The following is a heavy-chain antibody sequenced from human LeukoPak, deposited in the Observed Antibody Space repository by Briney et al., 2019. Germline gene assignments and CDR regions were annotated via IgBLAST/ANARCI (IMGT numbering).Heavy chain of an antibody. Sequence: GRSLRLSCAASGFTFSSYGMHWVRQAPGKGLEWVAVISYDGSNKYYADSVKGRFTISRDNSKNTLYLQMNSLRAEDTAVYYCANLIAARPGGNYWGQGTLVTVSS. CDR2: ISYDGSNK. CDR1: GFTFSSYG. V-gene: IGHV3-30*18. J-gene: IGHJ4*02. D-gene: IGHD6-6*01. CDR3: ANLIAARPGGNY.